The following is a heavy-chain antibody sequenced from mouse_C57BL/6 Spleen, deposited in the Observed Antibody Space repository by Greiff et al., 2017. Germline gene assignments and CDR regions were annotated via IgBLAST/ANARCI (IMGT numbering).Heavy chain of an antibody. V-gene: IGHV1-76*01. J-gene: IGHJ1*03. D-gene: IGHD2-5*01. Sequence: QVQLKQSGAELVRPGASVKLSCKASGYTFTDYYINWVKQRPGQGLEWIARIYPGSGNTYYNEKFKGKATLTAEKSSSTAYMQLSSLTSEDSAVYFCARSYSNYVWYFDVWGTGTTVTVSS. CDR1: GYTFTDYY. CDR3: ARSYSNYVWYFDV. CDR2: IYPGSGNT.